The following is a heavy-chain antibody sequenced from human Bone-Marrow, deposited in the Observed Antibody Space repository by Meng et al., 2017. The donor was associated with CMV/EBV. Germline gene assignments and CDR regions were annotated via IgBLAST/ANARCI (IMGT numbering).Heavy chain of an antibody. CDR2: INHSGST. V-gene: IGHV4-34*01. CDR3: ARVAGAAAGTAKFLRYYYGMDV. CDR1: GGSFSGYY. D-gene: IGHD6-13*01. J-gene: IGHJ6*02. Sequence: SETLSLTCAVYGGSFSGYYWSWIRQPPGKGLEWIGEINHSGSTNYNPSLKSRVTISVDTSKNQFPLKLSSVTAAETAVYYCARVAGAAAGTAKFLRYYYGMDVWGQGTTVTVSS.